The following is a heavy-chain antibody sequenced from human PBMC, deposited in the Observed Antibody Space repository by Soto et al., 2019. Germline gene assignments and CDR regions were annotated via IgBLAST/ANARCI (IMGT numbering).Heavy chain of an antibody. CDR1: GFTFSSYA. J-gene: IGHJ5*02. Sequence: GSLRLSCAASGFTFSSYAMSWVRQAPGKGLEWVSAISGSGGSTYYADSVKGRFTISRDNSKNTLYLQMNSLRAEDTAVYYCAKDKHSYGFYNWFDPWGQGTLVTVSS. CDR2: ISGSGGST. V-gene: IGHV3-23*01. CDR3: AKDKHSYGFYNWFDP. D-gene: IGHD5-18*01.